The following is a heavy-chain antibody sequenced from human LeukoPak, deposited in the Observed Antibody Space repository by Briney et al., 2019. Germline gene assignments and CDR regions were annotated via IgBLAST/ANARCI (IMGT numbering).Heavy chain of an antibody. CDR1: GFRFVSYS. Sequence: GGSLRLSCAASGFRFVSYSMNWVRQAPGRGLEWISYISSSSSFIHYADSVKGRFTISRDNAKNSLYLQMNSLTDEDAAVYYCARGPCGGDCYKNWFDPWGQGTLVTVSS. CDR2: ISSSSSFI. V-gene: IGHV3-21*05. J-gene: IGHJ5*02. D-gene: IGHD2-21*02. CDR3: ARGPCGGDCYKNWFDP.